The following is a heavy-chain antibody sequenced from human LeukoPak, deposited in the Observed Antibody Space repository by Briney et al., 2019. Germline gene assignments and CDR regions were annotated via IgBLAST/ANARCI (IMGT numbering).Heavy chain of an antibody. CDR3: ARDQGRYYDSSGYPNWFDP. CDR1: GGTFSSYA. Sequence: SVKVSCKASGGTFSSYAISWVRQAPGQGLEWMGRIIPILGIANYAQKFQGRVTITADKSTSTAYMELSSLRSEDTAVYYCARDQGRYYDSSGYPNWFDPWGQGTLVTVSS. V-gene: IGHV1-69*04. D-gene: IGHD3-22*01. CDR2: IIPILGIA. J-gene: IGHJ5*02.